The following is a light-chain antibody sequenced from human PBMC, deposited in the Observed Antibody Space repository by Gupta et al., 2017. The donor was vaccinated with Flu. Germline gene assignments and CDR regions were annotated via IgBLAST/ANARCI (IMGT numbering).Light chain of an antibody. CDR3: SSYTSSSTRV. V-gene: IGLV2-14*01. J-gene: IGLJ3*02. CDR2: EVS. Sequence: QSALTQPASVSGSPGQSITISCTGTSSDVGGYNYVSWYQQHPGKAPKLMIYEVSNRPSGVSTRFSASKSGNTASLTISGLQAEDEADYYCSSYTSSSTRVFGGGTKLTVL. CDR1: SSDVGGYNY.